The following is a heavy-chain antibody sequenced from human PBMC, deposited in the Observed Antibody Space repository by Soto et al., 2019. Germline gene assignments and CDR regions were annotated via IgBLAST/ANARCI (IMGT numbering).Heavy chain of an antibody. J-gene: IGHJ5*02. CDR1: RDTFTSYY. D-gene: IGHD1-26*01. Sequence: GASVKVSCMAPRDTFTSYYINWVRRAPGQGVEWMGVINPHGGSTAYAQKFKGRVTLTRDTSASTVYMEVSSLTSEDTAMYYCARSSGGNFGIIIEGTNWFAPWGQGTLVTVSS. CDR2: INPHGGST. V-gene: IGHV1-46*01. CDR3: ARSSGGNFGIIIEGTNWFAP.